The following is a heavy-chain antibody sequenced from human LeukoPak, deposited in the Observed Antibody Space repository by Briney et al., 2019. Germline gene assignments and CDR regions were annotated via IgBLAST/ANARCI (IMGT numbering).Heavy chain of an antibody. Sequence: ASVKVSCKASAYTFTSYYMNWVRQAPRQGLEWMGIINPSGGSTSYAQKLQGRVTMARDTSTSTVYMELSSLRSEGTAVYYCARGGSLTGYYFVDPWGQGTLVTVSS. V-gene: IGHV1-46*04. CDR3: ARGGSLTGYYFVDP. J-gene: IGHJ5*02. CDR1: AYTFTSYY. D-gene: IGHD3-9*01. CDR2: INPSGGST.